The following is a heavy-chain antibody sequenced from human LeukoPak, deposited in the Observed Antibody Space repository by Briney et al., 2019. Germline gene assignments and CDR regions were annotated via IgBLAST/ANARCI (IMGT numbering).Heavy chain of an antibody. J-gene: IGHJ4*02. Sequence: GXLXLXXAXSGXTFXSYAMSWVRQAPGKGLEWVSAISGSGGSTYYADSVKGRFTISRDNSKNTLYLQMNSLRAEDTAVYYCARALVVPAATPFDYWGQGTLVTVSS. D-gene: IGHD2-2*01. V-gene: IGHV3-23*01. CDR3: ARALVVPAATPFDY. CDR1: GXTFXSYA. CDR2: ISGSGGST.